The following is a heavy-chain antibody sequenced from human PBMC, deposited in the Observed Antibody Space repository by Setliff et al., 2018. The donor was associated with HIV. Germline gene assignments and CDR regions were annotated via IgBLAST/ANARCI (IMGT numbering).Heavy chain of an antibody. V-gene: IGHV4-59*12. Sequence: PSETLSLTCTVSGGSISSYYWSWIRRPPGKGLEWIGYIYYSGSTNYNPSLKSRVTISVDTSKNQFSLKLSSVTAADTAVYYCAREDYYYYGMDVWGQGTTVTVSS. CDR2: IYYSGST. CDR3: AREDYYYYGMDV. CDR1: GGSISSYY. J-gene: IGHJ6*02.